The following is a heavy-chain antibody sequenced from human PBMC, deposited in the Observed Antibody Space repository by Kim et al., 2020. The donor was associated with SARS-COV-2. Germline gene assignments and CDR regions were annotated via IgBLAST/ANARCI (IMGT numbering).Heavy chain of an antibody. D-gene: IGHD3-10*01. V-gene: IGHV4-28*01. CDR1: GYSISSSNW. CDR2: IYYSGST. Sequence: SETLSLTCAVSGYSISSSNWWGWIRQPPGKGLEWIGYIYYSGSTYYNPSLKSRVTMSVDTSKNQFSLKLSSVTTVDMAVYYCARNSPLWFGEFNEYFQHWGQGTLVTVSS. CDR3: ARNSPLWFGEFNEYFQH. J-gene: IGHJ1*01.